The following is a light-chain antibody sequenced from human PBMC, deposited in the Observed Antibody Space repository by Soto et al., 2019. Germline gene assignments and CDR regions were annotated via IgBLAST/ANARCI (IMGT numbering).Light chain of an antibody. V-gene: IGKV4-1*01. CDR3: QQYCSTPLT. CDR2: WAS. Sequence: LMSQSQGYLADFVGERATINCKSSQSVFFSSYNKDFLAWYQQKPGQPPKLLIYWASTREAGVPDRFSGSGSGTDFTLTFSSLQAEDVAVYYCQQYCSTPLTFGGGTKVDIK. J-gene: IGKJ4*01. CDR1: QSVFFSSYNKDF.